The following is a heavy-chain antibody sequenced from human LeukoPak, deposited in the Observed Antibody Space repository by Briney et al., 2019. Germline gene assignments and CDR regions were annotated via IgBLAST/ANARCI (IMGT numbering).Heavy chain of an antibody. CDR3: VRDGQGSTPLDY. CDR1: GFTFSSHW. J-gene: IGHJ4*02. Sequence: PGGSLRLSCAASGFTFSSHWMHWVRQAPGKGLVWVSGISTDGSRPRYADPVNGRFTISRDNAKNTLYLQMNSLRAEDTAVYFCVRDGQGSTPLDYWGQGTLVTVSS. V-gene: IGHV3-74*01. CDR2: ISTDGSRP. D-gene: IGHD2-15*01.